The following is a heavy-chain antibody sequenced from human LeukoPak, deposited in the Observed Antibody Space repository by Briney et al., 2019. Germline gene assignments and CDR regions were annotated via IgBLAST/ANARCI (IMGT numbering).Heavy chain of an antibody. Sequence: HSETLSLTCAVYGGSFSGYYWTWIRQPPGKGLEWIGEINHSGSTSNNPSLKSRVTVSVDTSKNQFSLKMTSVTAADTAVYSCARRGSNHGGDPLWGQGTLVTVSS. D-gene: IGHD2-21*02. V-gene: IGHV4-34*01. CDR2: INHSGST. CDR1: GGSFSGYY. CDR3: ARRGSNHGGDPL. J-gene: IGHJ4*02.